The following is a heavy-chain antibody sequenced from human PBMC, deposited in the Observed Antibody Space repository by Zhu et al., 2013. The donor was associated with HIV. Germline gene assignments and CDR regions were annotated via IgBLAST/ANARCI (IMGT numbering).Heavy chain of an antibody. CDR3: ARLGGNYGDYDLYEDY. J-gene: IGHJ4*02. D-gene: IGHD4-17*01. Sequence: QVQLVQSGAEVKKPGSSVKVSCKASGGTFSSYTISWVRQAPGQGLEWMGRIIPILGIANYAQKFQGRVTITADKSTSTAYMELSSLRSEDTAVYYCARLGGNYGDYDLYEDYWGQGTLVTVSS. V-gene: IGHV1-69*02. CDR1: GGTFSSYT. CDR2: IIPILGIA.